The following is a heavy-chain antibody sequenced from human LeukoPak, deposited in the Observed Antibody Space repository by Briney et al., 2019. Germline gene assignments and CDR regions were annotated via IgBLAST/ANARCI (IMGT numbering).Heavy chain of an antibody. CDR3: TRGGYPPLYYYYMDV. Sequence: GGSLRLSCTASGFTFGDYAMSWVRQAPGKGLEWVGFIRSKAYGGTTEYAASVKGRFSISRDESKSIAYLQMNSLKTEDTAVYYCTRGGYPPLYYYYMDVWGKGTTVTISS. V-gene: IGHV3-49*04. J-gene: IGHJ6*03. CDR2: IRSKAYGGTT. CDR1: GFTFGDYA. D-gene: IGHD3-16*01.